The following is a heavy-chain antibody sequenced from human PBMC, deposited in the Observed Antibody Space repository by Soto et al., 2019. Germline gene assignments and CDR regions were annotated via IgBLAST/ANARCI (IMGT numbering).Heavy chain of an antibody. CDR1: GGSISSYY. Sequence: ETLSLTCTVSGGSISSYYWSWIRQPPGKGLEWIGYIYYSGSTNYNPSLKSRVTISVDTSKNQFSLKLSSVTAADTAVYYCARTFRGVPYYFDYWGQGTLVTVSS. CDR2: IYYSGST. V-gene: IGHV4-59*01. D-gene: IGHD3-16*01. CDR3: ARTFRGVPYYFDY. J-gene: IGHJ4*02.